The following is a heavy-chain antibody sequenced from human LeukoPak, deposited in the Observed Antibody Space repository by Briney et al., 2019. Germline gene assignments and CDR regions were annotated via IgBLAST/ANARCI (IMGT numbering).Heavy chain of an antibody. CDR2: ISSSSSAI. CDR1: GFIFSSYS. V-gene: IGHV3-48*01. J-gene: IGHJ4*02. CDR3: ARSENGDYDY. Sequence: GGSLRLSCAASGFIFSSYSMNWVRQAPGKGLEWVSYISSSSSAIYYADSVKGRFTISRDNAKNSLYLQMNSLRAEDTAIYYCARSENGDYDYWGQGTLVTVSS. D-gene: IGHD4-17*01.